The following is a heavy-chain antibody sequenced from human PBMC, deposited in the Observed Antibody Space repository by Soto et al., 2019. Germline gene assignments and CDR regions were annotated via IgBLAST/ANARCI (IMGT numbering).Heavy chain of an antibody. D-gene: IGHD6-13*01. Sequence: QVQLVESGGGVDQPGRSLRLSCAASGFTFSSYGMHWVRQAPGKGLEWVAVIWYDGSNKYYADSVKGRFTISRDNSRNTLYLQMNSLRAEDTAVYYCARYYGAAAGRIDYWGQGTLVTVSS. V-gene: IGHV3-33*01. CDR2: IWYDGSNK. CDR1: GFTFSSYG. CDR3: ARYYGAAAGRIDY. J-gene: IGHJ4*02.